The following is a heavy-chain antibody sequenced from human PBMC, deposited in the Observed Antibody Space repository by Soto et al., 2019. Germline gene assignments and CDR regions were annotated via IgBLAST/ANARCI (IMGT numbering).Heavy chain of an antibody. CDR3: ARGGSWLATIHDY. J-gene: IGHJ4*02. CDR1: GGSFSGYY. CDR2: INHSGST. D-gene: IGHD5-12*01. V-gene: IGHV4-34*01. Sequence: QVQLQQWGAGLLKPSETLFLTCAVYGGSFSGYYWSWIRQPPGKGLEWIGEINHSGSTNYNPSLKSRVTISVDTSKNQFSLKLSSVTAADTAMYYCARGGSWLATIHDYWGQGTLVTVSS.